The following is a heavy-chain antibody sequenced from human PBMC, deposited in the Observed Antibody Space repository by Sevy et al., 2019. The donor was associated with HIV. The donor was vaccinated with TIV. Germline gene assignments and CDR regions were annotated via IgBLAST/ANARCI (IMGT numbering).Heavy chain of an antibody. CDR3: AREGCTKPHDY. CDR2: LYSGGST. Sequence: GGSLRLSCAASGFTVSSSYMSWVRQAPGKGLEWVSILYSGGSTYYADSVKGRFTISRDNSQNTLYLQMNNLRPEDTAVYYCAREGCTKPHDYWGQGTLVTVSS. D-gene: IGHD2-8*01. CDR1: GFTVSSSY. V-gene: IGHV3-53*01. J-gene: IGHJ4*02.